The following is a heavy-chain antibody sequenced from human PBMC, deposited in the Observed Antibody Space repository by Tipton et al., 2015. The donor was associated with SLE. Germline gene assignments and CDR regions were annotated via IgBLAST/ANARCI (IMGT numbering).Heavy chain of an antibody. CDR3: AKDAPRAAARGWFVP. CDR1: GFTFSSYG. V-gene: IGHV3-30*18. J-gene: IGHJ5*02. Sequence: SLRLSCAASGFTFSSYGMHWVRQAPGKGLEWVAVIWYDGSNKYYADSVKGRFTISRDNSKNTLYLQMNSLRAEDTAVYYCAKDAPRAAARGWFVPWGQGTPVSVS. D-gene: IGHD6-13*01. CDR2: IWYDGSNK.